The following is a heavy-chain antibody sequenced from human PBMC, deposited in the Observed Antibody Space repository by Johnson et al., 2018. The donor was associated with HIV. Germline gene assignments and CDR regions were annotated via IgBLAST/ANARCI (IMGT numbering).Heavy chain of an antibody. J-gene: IGHJ3*02. V-gene: IGHV3-66*01. D-gene: IGHD6-13*01. CDR1: GFTVSSNY. CDR2: IYSGGST. Sequence: VQLVESGGGLVQPGGSLRLSCAASGFTVSSNYMSWVRQAPGKGLEWVSVIYSGGSTYYADSVKGRFTISRDNSKNTVYLQMNSLRAEDTAVYFCARGDNAAAGDAFDIWGQGTMVTVSS. CDR3: ARGDNAAAGDAFDI.